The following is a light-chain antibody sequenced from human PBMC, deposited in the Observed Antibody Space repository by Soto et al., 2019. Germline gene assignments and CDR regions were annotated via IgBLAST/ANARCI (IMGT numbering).Light chain of an antibody. CDR3: QQLDSYPLT. Sequence: DIQLTQSPSFLSASVGDRVTLTCRSSQDISTYLAWYQQKPGKAPNLLIYVASTVQDGVPSRFSGTGSGTEFPLTITNLQPADFAAYYCQQLDSYPLTFGGGTEVEIK. CDR1: QDISTY. V-gene: IGKV1-9*01. J-gene: IGKJ4*01. CDR2: VAS.